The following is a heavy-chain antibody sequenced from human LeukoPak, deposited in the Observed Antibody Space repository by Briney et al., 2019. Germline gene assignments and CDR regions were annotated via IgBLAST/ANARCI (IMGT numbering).Heavy chain of an antibody. CDR2: RHYRGTT. CDR3: AREPDGYSSGWAQYWFDP. D-gene: IGHD6-19*01. Sequence: SETLSLTCTVSGGSMSTYYWSWIRQPPGKGLEWIASRHYRGTTNYNPSLESRVTISVDTSRKQFSLKLSSVTAADTAVYYCAREPDGYSSGWAQYWFDPWGQGTLVTVPS. J-gene: IGHJ5*02. CDR1: GGSMSTYY. V-gene: IGHV4-59*01.